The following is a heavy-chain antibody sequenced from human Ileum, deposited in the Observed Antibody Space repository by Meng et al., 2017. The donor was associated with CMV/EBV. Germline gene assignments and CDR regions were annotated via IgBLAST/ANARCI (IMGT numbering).Heavy chain of an antibody. V-gene: IGHV3-7*01. CDR2: IKQDGSEK. J-gene: IGHJ6*02. D-gene: IGHD5-24*01. CDR3: ARRDGKYYAMDV. CDR1: GFTFSSYW. Sequence: GGSLRLSCAASGFTFSSYWMTWVRRPPGKGLEWVANIKQDGSEKYYVDSVKGRFTISRDNAKNSLYLQINNLRAEDAAVYYCARRDGKYYAMDVWGQGTTVTVSS.